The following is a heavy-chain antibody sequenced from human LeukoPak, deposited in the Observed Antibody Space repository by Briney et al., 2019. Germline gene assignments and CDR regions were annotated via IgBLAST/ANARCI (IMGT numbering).Heavy chain of an antibody. D-gene: IGHD3-3*01. Sequence: GGSLRLSCAASGFTFSSYWMSWVRQAPGKGLEWVANIKQDGSEKYYVDSVKGRFTISRDNAKNSLYLQMNSLRAEDTAVYYCARDWGDYDFWSGYYGYWGQGTLVTVSS. CDR3: ARDWGDYDFWSGYYGY. J-gene: IGHJ4*02. CDR2: IKQDGSEK. V-gene: IGHV3-7*01. CDR1: GFTFSSYW.